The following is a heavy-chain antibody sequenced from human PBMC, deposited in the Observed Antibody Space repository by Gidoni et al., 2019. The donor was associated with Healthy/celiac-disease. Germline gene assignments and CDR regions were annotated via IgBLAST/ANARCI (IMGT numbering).Heavy chain of an antibody. CDR2: IYHSGST. D-gene: IGHD3-16*02. CDR3: ARRIMITVGGVIVTEAYFDY. J-gene: IGHJ4*02. V-gene: IGHV4-38-2*01. Sequence: QVQLQASGPGLVKPSETLSLTCAVSGYSISSGYYWGWIRQPPGKGLEWIGSIYHSGSTYYNPSLKSRVTISVDTSKNQFSLKLSSVTAADTAVYYCARRIMITVGGVIVTEAYFDYWGQGTLVTVSS. CDR1: GYSISSGYY.